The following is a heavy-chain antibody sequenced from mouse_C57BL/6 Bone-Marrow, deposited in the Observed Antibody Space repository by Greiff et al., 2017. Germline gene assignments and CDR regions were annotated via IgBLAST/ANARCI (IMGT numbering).Heavy chain of an antibody. V-gene: IGHV1-47*01. CDR2: FHPYNDDT. J-gene: IGHJ2*01. CDR1: GYTFTTYP. CDR3: ARGCNYGGDYFDY. Sequence: QVHVKQSGAELVKPGASVKMSCKASGYTFTTYPIEWMKQNHGKSLAWIGNFHPYNDDTKYNEKFKGKATLPVEKSSSTVYLELSRLTSDDSAVYYCARGCNYGGDYFDYWGKGTTLTVSS. D-gene: IGHD2-4*01.